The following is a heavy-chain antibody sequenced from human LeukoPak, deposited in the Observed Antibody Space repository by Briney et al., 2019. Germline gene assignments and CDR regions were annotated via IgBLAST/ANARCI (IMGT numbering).Heavy chain of an antibody. Sequence: ASVKVSCKASGYTFTSYGISWVRQAPGQGLEWMGWISAYNGNTNYAQKLQGRVTMTADTSTSTAYMELRSLRSDDTAVYYCARGEGSGNWNDVYYYYGMDVWGQGTTVTVSS. V-gene: IGHV1-18*01. J-gene: IGHJ6*02. CDR3: ARGEGSGNWNDVYYYYGMDV. D-gene: IGHD1-1*01. CDR1: GYTFTSYG. CDR2: ISAYNGNT.